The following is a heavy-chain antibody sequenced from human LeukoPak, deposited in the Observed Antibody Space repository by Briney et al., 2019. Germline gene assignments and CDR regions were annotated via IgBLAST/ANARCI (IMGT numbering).Heavy chain of an antibody. CDR2: INPSGGST. Sequence: ASVKVSCKASGYTFTSYYMHWVRQAPGQGLEWMGIINPSGGSTSYAQKFQGRVTMTRDTSTSTVYMELSSLRFEDTAVYYCARGRAAVGRPRASANWFDPWGQGTLVTVSS. D-gene: IGHD6-19*01. J-gene: IGHJ5*02. CDR3: ARGRAAVGRPRASANWFDP. V-gene: IGHV1-46*01. CDR1: GYTFTSYY.